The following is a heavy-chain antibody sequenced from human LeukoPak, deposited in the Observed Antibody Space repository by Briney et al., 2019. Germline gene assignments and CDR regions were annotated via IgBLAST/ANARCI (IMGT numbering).Heavy chain of an antibody. D-gene: IGHD2-2*01. Sequence: SGGSLRLSCAASGFTFSEYGFHWVRQAPGKGLEWVTFMRYDGKNKYFADSVKGRFTISRDNSKNTVYLQMNSLRAEDTAVYYCAKDLPSFSAYPGAFDIWGQGTMVTVSS. CDR3: AKDLPSFSAYPGAFDI. CDR1: GFTFSEYG. V-gene: IGHV3-30*02. J-gene: IGHJ3*02. CDR2: MRYDGKNK.